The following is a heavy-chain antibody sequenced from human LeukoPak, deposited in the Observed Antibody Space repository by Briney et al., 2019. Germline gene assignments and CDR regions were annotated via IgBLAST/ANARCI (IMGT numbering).Heavy chain of an antibody. V-gene: IGHV1-2*02. CDR2: INPKSGGT. D-gene: IGHD6-13*01. CDR3: AREGIWAAAGSGSWFDP. J-gene: IGHJ5*02. Sequence: ASVKVSCKASGYTFTGYYIHWVRQAPGQGLEWMGWINPKSGGTNYAQKFQGRVTMTRDTSISTAYMELSRLRSDDTAVYYCAREGIWAAAGSGSWFDPWGQGTLVTVSS. CDR1: GYTFTGYY.